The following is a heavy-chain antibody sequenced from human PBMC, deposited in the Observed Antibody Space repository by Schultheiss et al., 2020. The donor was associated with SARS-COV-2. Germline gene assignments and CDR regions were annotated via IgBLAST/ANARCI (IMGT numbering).Heavy chain of an antibody. V-gene: IGHV4-30-4*08. J-gene: IGHJ2*01. CDR1: TFDDYG. Sequence: TFDDYGMSWVRQAPGKGLEWIGSIYYSGSTYYNPSLKSRVTISVDTSKNQFSLKLSSVTAADTAVYYCARADLRDWYFDLWGRGTLVTVSS. CDR3: ARADLRDWYFDL. CDR2: IYYSGST.